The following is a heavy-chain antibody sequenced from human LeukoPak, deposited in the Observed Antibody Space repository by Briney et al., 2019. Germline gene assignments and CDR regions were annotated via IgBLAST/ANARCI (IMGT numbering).Heavy chain of an antibody. CDR1: GYTFTSYA. V-gene: IGHV1-18*01. J-gene: IGHJ4*02. CDR2: ISAYNGNT. CDR3: ARGGYCSSTSCRPYYFDY. D-gene: IGHD2-2*01. Sequence: GASVKVSCKASGYTFTSYAMHWVRQAPGQRLEWMGWISAYNGNTNYAQKLQGRVTMTTDTSTSTAYMELRSLRSDDTAVYYCARGGYCSSTSCRPYYFDYWGQGTLVTVSS.